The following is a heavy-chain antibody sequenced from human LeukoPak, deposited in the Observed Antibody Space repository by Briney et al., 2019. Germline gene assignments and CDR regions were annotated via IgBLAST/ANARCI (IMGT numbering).Heavy chain of an antibody. Sequence: GGSLRLSCAASGFTFSNYAIHWVCQAPGKGLEWVAVISHDGRTKYYADSVKGRFTISRDNSKNTLYLQMNSLRAEDTAVYYCAKDQGGEGYFDYWGQGTLVTVSS. CDR3: AKDQGGEGYFDY. CDR1: GFTFSNYA. D-gene: IGHD2-15*01. CDR2: ISHDGRTK. J-gene: IGHJ4*02. V-gene: IGHV3-30*04.